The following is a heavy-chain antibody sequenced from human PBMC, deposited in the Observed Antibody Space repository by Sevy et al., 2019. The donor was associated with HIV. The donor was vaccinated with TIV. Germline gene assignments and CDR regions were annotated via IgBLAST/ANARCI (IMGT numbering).Heavy chain of an antibody. CDR3: ARSTQVAGRSNWYDP. CDR1: GYTFTSYG. J-gene: IGHJ5*02. CDR2: ISTYNTVI. D-gene: IGHD6-19*01. V-gene: IGHV1-18*01. Sequence: ASLKVSCKDSGYTFTSYGISWVRQAPGQGLEWMGWISTYNTVINSAQKFHDRVTMTIDTSTSTAYMELRSLRSDDTAVYYCARSTQVAGRSNWYDPWGQGTLVTVSS.